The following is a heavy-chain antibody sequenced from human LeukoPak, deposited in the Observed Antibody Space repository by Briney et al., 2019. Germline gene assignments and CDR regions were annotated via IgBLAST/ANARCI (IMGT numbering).Heavy chain of an antibody. J-gene: IGHJ4*02. D-gene: IGHD2-2*01. CDR1: GFTFSSYA. V-gene: IGHV3-23*01. CDR3: AKDRGYCSSTSCKTRIDY. Sequence: GGSLRLSCAASGFTFSSYAMSWVRQAPGKGLEWVSAISGSGGSTYYADSVKGRFTISRDNSKNTLYLQMNSLRAEDTAVYYCAKDRGYCSSTSCKTRIDYWGQGTLVTVSS. CDR2: ISGSGGST.